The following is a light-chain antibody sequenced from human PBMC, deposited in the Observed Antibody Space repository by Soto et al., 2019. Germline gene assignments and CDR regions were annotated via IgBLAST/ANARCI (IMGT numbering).Light chain of an antibody. CDR2: GNT. J-gene: IGLJ3*02. V-gene: IGLV1-40*01. CDR3: QSYDSSLSAWV. Sequence: QLVLTQPPSVSGAPGQGVTISCTGSSSNIGAGYDVHWYQQLPGTAPKLLIYGNTNRPSGVPDRFSGSKSGTSASLAITGLQAEDEADYYCQSYDSSLSAWVFGGGTKVTVL. CDR1: SSNIGAGYD.